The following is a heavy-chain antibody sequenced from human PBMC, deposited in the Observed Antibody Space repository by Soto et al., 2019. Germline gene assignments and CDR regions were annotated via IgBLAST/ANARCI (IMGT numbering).Heavy chain of an antibody. Sequence: PGESLKISCTGSGYIFTSYWIAWVRQMPGKGLEWMGIIYSGDSIIRYSPSFQGQVTISADKSISTAYLQWSSLKASDTAMYYCAGRDSSGYRDYYYGVDVWGQGTTVTVSS. D-gene: IGHD3-22*01. V-gene: IGHV5-51*01. J-gene: IGHJ6*02. CDR1: GYIFTSYW. CDR2: IYSGDSII. CDR3: AGRDSSGYRDYYYGVDV.